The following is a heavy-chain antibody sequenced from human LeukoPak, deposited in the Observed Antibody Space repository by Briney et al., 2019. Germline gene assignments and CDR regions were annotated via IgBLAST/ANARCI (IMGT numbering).Heavy chain of an antibody. Sequence: LSLTCTVSGAAISSHYWSWIRQPPGKGLEWIGSVYYSGSTNCNPSLKSRVTISVDTSKNQFSLKLSSVTAADPAVYYCARLTSGYDASGYYIEGAFDIGGQGTMVTVSS. CDR1: GAAISSHY. J-gene: IGHJ3*02. V-gene: IGHV4-59*11. CDR2: VYYSGST. D-gene: IGHD5-12*01. CDR3: ARLTSGYDASGYYIEGAFDI.